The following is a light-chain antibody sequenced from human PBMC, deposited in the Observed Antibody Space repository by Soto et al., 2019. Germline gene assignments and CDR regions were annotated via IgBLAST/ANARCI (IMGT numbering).Light chain of an antibody. CDR1: QSVGSK. CDR3: QQYNNWPPLT. CDR2: DAF. Sequence: EVVMTQSPATLSVSPGERATLSCRASQSVGSKLAWYQQKPGKAPRLLIFDAFTRATGIPARFSGSGSGTEFTLFISSLQSEDFAVYYCQQYNNWPPLTFGGGTKVEI. V-gene: IGKV3-15*01. J-gene: IGKJ4*01.